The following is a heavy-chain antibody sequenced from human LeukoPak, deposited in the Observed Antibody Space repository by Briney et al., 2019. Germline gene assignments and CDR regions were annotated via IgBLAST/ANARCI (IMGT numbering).Heavy chain of an antibody. CDR2: IYYSGST. CDR1: GGSVSSGSYY. Sequence: SETLSLTCTVSGGSVSSGSYYWSRIRQPPGKGLEWIGYIYYSGSTNYNPSLKSRVTISVDTSKNQFSLKLSSVTAADTAVYYCARDQRSWGYSYLTPPHMAFDIWGQGTMVTVSS. D-gene: IGHD5-18*01. CDR3: ARDQRSWGYSYLTPPHMAFDI. J-gene: IGHJ3*02. V-gene: IGHV4-61*01.